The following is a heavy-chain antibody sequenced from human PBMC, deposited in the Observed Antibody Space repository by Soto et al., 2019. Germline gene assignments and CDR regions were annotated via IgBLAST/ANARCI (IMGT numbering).Heavy chain of an antibody. V-gene: IGHV3-30*03. J-gene: IGHJ4*02. D-gene: IGHD2-2*02. CDR2: ISYGGANK. CDR3: ARGPRYCSGTSCYTIDY. Sequence: GGSLRLSCTASGIAFNTHAMHWVRHAPGKGLEWVAVISYGGANKYYADSVRGRFTISRDNSENTLFLQMSSLRPEDTAVYYCARGPRYCSGTSCYTIDYWGQGTLVTVSS. CDR1: GIAFNTHA.